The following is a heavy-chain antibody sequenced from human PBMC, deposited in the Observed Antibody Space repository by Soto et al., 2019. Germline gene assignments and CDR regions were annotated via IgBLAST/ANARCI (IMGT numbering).Heavy chain of an antibody. D-gene: IGHD3-10*01. CDR1: GGTFSNYA. Sequence: QVQLVQSGAEVKKPGSSVKVSCKTSGGTFSNYAFFWVRQAPGQGLEWTGGIIPIFDTAKYSQRFLDRVTITADKSTSTVYMELRSLTAEDTAVYYCARASNYYGSGWISHFGRWGQGTQVTVTS. CDR2: IIPIFDTA. J-gene: IGHJ4*02. CDR3: ARASNYYGSGWISHFGR. V-gene: IGHV1-69*06.